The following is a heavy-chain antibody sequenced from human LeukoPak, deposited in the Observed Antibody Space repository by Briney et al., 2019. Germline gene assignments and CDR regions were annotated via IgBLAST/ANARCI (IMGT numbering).Heavy chain of an antibody. Sequence: GGSLRLSCAASGFTFSTYWMSWVRQAPGKGLEWVANIKQDGSEKYYVDSVKGRFTISRDNAKNSLYLQMNSLRAKDTAMYYCARDSAGNDYWGQGTLVTVSS. CDR3: ARDSAGNDY. V-gene: IGHV3-7*01. D-gene: IGHD6-13*01. J-gene: IGHJ4*02. CDR1: GFTFSTYW. CDR2: IKQDGSEK.